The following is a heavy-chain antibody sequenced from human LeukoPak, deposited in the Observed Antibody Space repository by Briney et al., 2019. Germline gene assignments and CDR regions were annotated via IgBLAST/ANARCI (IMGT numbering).Heavy chain of an antibody. CDR2: FSGSGGST. D-gene: IGHD2-15*01. CDR3: ARASDNYYYHYMDV. CDR1: GFTFSSYA. Sequence: GGSLRLSCAASGFTFSSYAMSWVRQAPGKGLECISGFSGSGGSTYYADSVKGRFTISRDNAKNSLYLQMNSLRAEDTAVYYCARASDNYYYHYMDVWGKGTTVTISS. V-gene: IGHV3-23*01. J-gene: IGHJ6*03.